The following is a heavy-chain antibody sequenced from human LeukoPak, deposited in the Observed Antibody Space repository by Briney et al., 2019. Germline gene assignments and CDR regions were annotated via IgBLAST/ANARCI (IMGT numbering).Heavy chain of an antibody. D-gene: IGHD6-13*01. V-gene: IGHV3-48*04. CDR2: IGISSGNT. Sequence: GGSLRLSCTASGFPFIEYSMNWVRQAPGKGLEWISYIGISSGNTKYADSVKGRFTISADNAKNSLYLQMNSLRVEDTAVYYCARLYIGGYSRSTNYNWFDPWGQGTLVTVSS. J-gene: IGHJ5*02. CDR3: ARLYIGGYSRSTNYNWFDP. CDR1: GFPFIEYS.